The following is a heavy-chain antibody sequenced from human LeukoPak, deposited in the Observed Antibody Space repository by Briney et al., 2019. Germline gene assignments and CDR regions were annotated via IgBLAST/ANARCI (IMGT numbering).Heavy chain of an antibody. Sequence: SGGSLRLSCAASGFTFNSFLMHWVRQAPGMGLEWVATISSDGFTQNYADSVKGRFTISRDPSKNTVSLQLNSLRAEDTAGYFCARGEDESQPLLFGCGFDYWGPGTLVSVSS. J-gene: IGHJ4*02. CDR2: ISSDGFTQ. CDR1: GFTFNSFL. D-gene: IGHD2-2*01. CDR3: ARGEDESQPLLFGCGFDY. V-gene: IGHV3-30*01.